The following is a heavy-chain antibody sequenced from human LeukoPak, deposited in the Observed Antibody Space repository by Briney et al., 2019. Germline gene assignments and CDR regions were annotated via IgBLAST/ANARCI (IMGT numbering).Heavy chain of an antibody. CDR1: GYTFTSYG. J-gene: IGHJ4*02. CDR3: ARAREEYSSSWFFD. CDR2: ISAYNGNT. V-gene: IGHV1-18*01. Sequence: ASVKVSCKASGYTFTSYGISWVRQAPGQGLEWMGWISAYNGNTNYAQKLQGRVTMTTDTSTSTAYMELRSLRSDDTAVYYCARAREEYSSSWFFDWGQGTLVTVSS. D-gene: IGHD6-13*01.